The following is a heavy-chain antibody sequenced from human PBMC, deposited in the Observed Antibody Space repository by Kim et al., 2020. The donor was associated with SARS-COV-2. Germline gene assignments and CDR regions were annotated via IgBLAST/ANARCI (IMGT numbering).Heavy chain of an antibody. CDR1: GFTFSSYW. CDR2: IKQDGSEK. Sequence: GGSLRLSCAASGFTFSSYWMSWVRQAPGKGLEWVANIKQDGSEKYYVGSVKGRFTISRDNAKNSLYLQMNSLRAEDTAVYYCARLDSTRDYYYYGMDVWGQGTTVTVSS. V-gene: IGHV3-7*01. CDR3: ARLDSTRDYYYYGMDV. D-gene: IGHD1-1*01. J-gene: IGHJ6*02.